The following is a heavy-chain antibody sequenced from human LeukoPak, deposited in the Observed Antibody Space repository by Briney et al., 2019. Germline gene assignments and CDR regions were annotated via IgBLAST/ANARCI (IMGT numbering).Heavy chain of an antibody. J-gene: IGHJ4*02. D-gene: IGHD6-19*01. Sequence: GGSLRLSCAASGFTFSDHAMSWVRQAPGEGLEWVSAIRGTGTTTFYAASVKGRFTISRDNSKNTADLQMNSLRAEDTVVYYCAKVSWLGTLPSYHFDSWGQGTQVTVSS. CDR1: GFTFSDHA. CDR3: AKVSWLGTLPSYHFDS. CDR2: IRGTGTTT. V-gene: IGHV3-23*01.